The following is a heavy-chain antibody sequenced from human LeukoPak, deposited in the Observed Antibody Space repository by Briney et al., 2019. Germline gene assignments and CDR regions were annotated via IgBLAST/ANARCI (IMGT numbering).Heavy chain of an antibody. Sequence: GESLKISCKASGYSFTSYWIGWVRQTPGKGVEWMGIIYAGDSDTRYSPSFQGQVTISVDKSISTAYLQWSSLKASDTAMYYCARVRSSSLYDFDYWGQGTLVTVSS. D-gene: IGHD6-13*01. CDR1: GYSFTSYW. V-gene: IGHV5-51*01. CDR2: IYAGDSDT. J-gene: IGHJ4*02. CDR3: ARVRSSSLYDFDY.